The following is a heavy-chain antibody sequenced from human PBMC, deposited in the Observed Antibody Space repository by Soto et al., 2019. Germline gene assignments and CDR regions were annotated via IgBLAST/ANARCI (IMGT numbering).Heavy chain of an antibody. V-gene: IGHV3-33*01. CDR3: ARGPDYSNFGYFDY. Sequence: GSLRLSCAASGLTFSSHAMNWVRQAPGKGLEWVALVWNAGNNKYYTDAGSVKGRFTISRDNSRNTLYLEMNSVRADDTAVYYCARGPDYSNFGYFDYWGQGTLVTVSS. CDR2: VWNAGNNK. J-gene: IGHJ4*02. CDR1: GLTFSSHA. D-gene: IGHD4-4*01.